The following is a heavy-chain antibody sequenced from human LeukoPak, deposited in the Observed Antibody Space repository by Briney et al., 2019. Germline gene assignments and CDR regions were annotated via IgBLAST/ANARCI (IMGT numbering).Heavy chain of an antibody. V-gene: IGHV3-66*01. Sequence: PGGSLRLSCAASGFTVSSNYMSWVRQAPGKGLEWVSVIYSGGSTYYADSVKGRFTISGDNSKNTLYLQMNSLRAEDTAVYYCARGIPAAIXAFDYWGQGTLVTVSS. J-gene: IGHJ4*02. CDR1: GFTVSSNY. D-gene: IGHD2-2*01. CDR3: ARGIPAAIXAFDY. CDR2: IYSGGST.